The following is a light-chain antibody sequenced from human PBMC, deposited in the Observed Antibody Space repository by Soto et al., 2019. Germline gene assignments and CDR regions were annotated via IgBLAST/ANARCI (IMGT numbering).Light chain of an antibody. Sequence: DIQMTQSPSSLSASVGDRVTITCRASQGIGIDLGWHQQKPGKAPKRLIYGASNLQSGVPSRFSGSGSGTEFTLTISSLQPEDFATYYCEQHNSYPYTFGQGTKLEIK. CDR3: EQHNSYPYT. J-gene: IGKJ2*01. V-gene: IGKV1-17*01. CDR2: GAS. CDR1: QGIGID.